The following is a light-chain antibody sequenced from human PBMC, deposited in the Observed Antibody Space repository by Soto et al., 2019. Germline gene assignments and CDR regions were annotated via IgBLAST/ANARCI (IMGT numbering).Light chain of an antibody. J-gene: IGKJ4*01. CDR1: QSVSSN. Sequence: TVMTQSPDTLSVSPGERVTLSCRASQSVSSNLAWYQQKPGQAPRLLIYGASTRTTGIPARFSGSGSATDFTLTISSLEPADFAVYYCQQRSNWPPLTFGGGTKVDIK. V-gene: IGKV3D-15*01. CDR3: QQRSNWPPLT. CDR2: GAS.